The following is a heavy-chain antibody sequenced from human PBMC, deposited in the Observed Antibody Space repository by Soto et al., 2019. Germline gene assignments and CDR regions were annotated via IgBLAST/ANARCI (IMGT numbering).Heavy chain of an antibody. J-gene: IGHJ4*02. CDR3: ARAPQRYCSFCSCYDPSIGYYS. D-gene: IGHD2-15*01. Sequence: ASVKVSCKASGYTFTGYYMHWVRQAPGQGLEWMGWINPNSGGTNYAQKFQGWVTMTRDTSISTAYMELSRLRSDDTAVYYCARAPQRYCSFCSCYDPSIGYYSCAQGTLVTVSS. V-gene: IGHV1-2*04. CDR2: INPNSGGT. CDR1: GYTFTGYY.